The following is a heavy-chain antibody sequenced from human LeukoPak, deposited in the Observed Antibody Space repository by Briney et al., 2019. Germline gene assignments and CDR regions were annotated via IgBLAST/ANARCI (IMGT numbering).Heavy chain of an antibody. CDR2: INWNGGST. D-gene: IGHD3-10*01. CDR3: AGFGITMVRGVPHVSY. Sequence: GGSLRLSCAASGFTFDDYGMSWVRQAPGKGLEWASGINWNGGSTGYADPVKGRFTISRDSAKNSLYLQMNSLRAEDTAVYYCAGFGITMVRGVPHVSYWGQGTLVTVSS. J-gene: IGHJ4*02. V-gene: IGHV3-20*04. CDR1: GFTFDDYG.